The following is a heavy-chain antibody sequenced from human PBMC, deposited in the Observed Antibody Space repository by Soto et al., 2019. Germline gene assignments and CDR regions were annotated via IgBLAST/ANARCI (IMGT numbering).Heavy chain of an antibody. V-gene: IGHV3-30*03. D-gene: IGHD6-19*01. Sequence: QVQLVESGGGGVQPGRSLRLSCAASGFTFSSYDMQWVRQAPGKGLEWVAVISYDGSNKYYADSVKGRFTISRDNSKNTLYLQMNSLRAEDTAVYYCAPAGIAVAGTMDCLDDYWGQGTLVTVSS. CDR1: GFTFSSYD. J-gene: IGHJ4*02. CDR2: ISYDGSNK. CDR3: APAGIAVAGTMDCLDDY.